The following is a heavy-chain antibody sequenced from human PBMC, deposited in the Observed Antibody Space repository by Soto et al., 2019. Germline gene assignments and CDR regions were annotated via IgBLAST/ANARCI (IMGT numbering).Heavy chain of an antibody. V-gene: IGHV3-23*01. D-gene: IGHD3-22*01. CDR2: ISGSGGST. CDR1: GFTFSSYA. CDR3: AKEVLEVGYYYYYYYYGMDV. Sequence: PGGSLRLSCAASGFTFSSYAMSWVRQAPGKGLEWVSAISGSGGSTYYADSVKGRFTISRDNSKNTLYLQMNSLRAEDTAVYYCAKEVLEVGYYYYYYYYGMDVWGQGTTVTVS. J-gene: IGHJ6*02.